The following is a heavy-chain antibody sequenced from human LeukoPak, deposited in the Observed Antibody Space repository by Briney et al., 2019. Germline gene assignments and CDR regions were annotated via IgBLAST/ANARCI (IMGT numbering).Heavy chain of an antibody. CDR2: IYYSGST. V-gene: IGHV4-59*01. CDR3: ARGNMVRGVRIGMDV. Sequence: SETLSLTCTVSGGSISSYYWSWIRQPPGKGLEWIGYIYYSGSTNYNPSLKSRVTISVDTSKNQFSLKLSSVTAADTAVYYCARGNMVRGVRIGMDVWGQGTTVTVSS. CDR1: GGSISSYY. D-gene: IGHD3-10*01. J-gene: IGHJ6*02.